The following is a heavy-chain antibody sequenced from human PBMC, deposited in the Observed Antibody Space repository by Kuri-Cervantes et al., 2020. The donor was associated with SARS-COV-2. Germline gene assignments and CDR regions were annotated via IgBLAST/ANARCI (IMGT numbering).Heavy chain of an antibody. V-gene: IGHV4-39*07. Sequence: SCTVSGASISSSTYYWGWIRQSPGKGLEWLGSIYESGDTYYSSSLKSRLSLSVDTSKNQFSLKLSSVTAADTAVYYCARELGYSSAWSQGDYFDNWGQGTLVTVSS. CDR3: ARELGYSSAWSQGDYFDN. D-gene: IGHD6-19*01. J-gene: IGHJ4*02. CDR1: GASISSSTYY. CDR2: IYESGDT.